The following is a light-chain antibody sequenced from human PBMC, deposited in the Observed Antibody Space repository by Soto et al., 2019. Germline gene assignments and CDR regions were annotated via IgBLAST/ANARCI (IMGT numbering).Light chain of an antibody. CDR1: HIGSKS. J-gene: IGLJ2*01. Sequence: SYELTQPPSVSVGPGKTARITCGGTHIGSKSVNWYQQKPSQAPVLVIYYDSDRPSGIPERFTGSNSGNTATLTISRVEAGDEADYYCQVWDSSSDHPVFGGGTKLTVL. CDR2: YDS. V-gene: IGLV3-21*04. CDR3: QVWDSSSDHPV.